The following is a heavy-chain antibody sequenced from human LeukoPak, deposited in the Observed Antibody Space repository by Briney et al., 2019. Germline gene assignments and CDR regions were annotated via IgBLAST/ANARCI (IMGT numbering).Heavy chain of an antibody. V-gene: IGHV4-34*01. D-gene: IGHD3-22*01. Sequence: SETLSLTCAVYGGSFSGYYWSRIRQPPGKGLEWIGEINHSGSTNYNPSLKSRVTISVDTSKNQFSLKLSSVTAADTAVYYCARGRTMIVVKNWFDPWGQGTLVTVSS. CDR3: ARGRTMIVVKNWFDP. CDR2: INHSGST. CDR1: GGSFSGYY. J-gene: IGHJ5*02.